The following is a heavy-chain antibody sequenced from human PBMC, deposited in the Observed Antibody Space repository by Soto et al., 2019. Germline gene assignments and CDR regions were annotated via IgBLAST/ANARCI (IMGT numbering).Heavy chain of an antibody. CDR1: GGSLTRYY. Sequence: SETLSLTCTVSGGSLTRYYWSWIRQPAGKGLEWIGRVSTSGNVVSKASLRSRLTMSVDTSKNQFSLRLTSVTAADTAVYYCARDNNDFWSLYPLAFDYWGQGALVTVSS. CDR2: VSTSGNV. CDR3: ARDNNDFWSLYPLAFDY. V-gene: IGHV4-4*07. D-gene: IGHD3-3*01. J-gene: IGHJ4*02.